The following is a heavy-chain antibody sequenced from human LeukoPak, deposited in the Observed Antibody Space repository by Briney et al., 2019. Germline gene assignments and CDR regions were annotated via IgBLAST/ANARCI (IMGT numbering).Heavy chain of an antibody. D-gene: IGHD2-2*01. J-gene: IGHJ4*02. Sequence: ASVKVSCKASGYTFTSYGISWVRQAPGQGLEWMGWISAYNGNTNYAQKLQGRVTMTTDTSTSTAYMEVRSLRSDDTAVYYCARDTDIVVVPAAPDYWGQGTLVTVSS. V-gene: IGHV1-18*01. CDR1: GYTFTSYG. CDR2: ISAYNGNT. CDR3: ARDTDIVVVPAAPDY.